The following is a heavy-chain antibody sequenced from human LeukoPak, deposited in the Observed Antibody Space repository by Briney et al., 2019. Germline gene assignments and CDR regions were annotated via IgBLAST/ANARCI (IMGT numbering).Heavy chain of an antibody. CDR1: GGSISSYY. V-gene: IGHV4-59*01. CDR3: AREAQQMGTFDY. CDR2: IYYSGST. D-gene: IGHD7-27*01. J-gene: IGHJ4*02. Sequence: SETLSLTCTVSGGSISSYYWSWIRQPPGKGLEWIGYIYYSGSTNYNPSLKSRVTISVDTSKKQFSLELSSVTAADAAVYYCAREAQQMGTFDYWGQGTLVTVSS.